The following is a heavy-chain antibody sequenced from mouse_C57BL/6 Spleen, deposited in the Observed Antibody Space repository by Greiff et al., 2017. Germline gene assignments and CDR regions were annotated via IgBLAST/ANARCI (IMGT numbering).Heavy chain of an antibody. CDR1: GYTFTSYW. Sequence: VQLQQPGAELVRPGTSVKLSCKASGYTFTSYWMHWVKQRPGQGLEWIGVIDPSDSYTNYNQKFKGKATLTVDTSSSTAYMQLSSLTSEDSAVYYCAAGRQAPSYWGQGTLVTVSA. CDR3: AAGRQAPSY. V-gene: IGHV1-59*01. J-gene: IGHJ3*01. D-gene: IGHD3-2*01. CDR2: IDPSDSYT.